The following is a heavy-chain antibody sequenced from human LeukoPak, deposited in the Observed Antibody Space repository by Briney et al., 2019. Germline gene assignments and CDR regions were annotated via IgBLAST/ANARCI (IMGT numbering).Heavy chain of an antibody. Sequence: SVKVSCKASGFTFTSSAVQWVRQARAQRLEWIRWIVVGSGNTNYAQKFQERVTITRDMSTSTAYMELSSLRSEDTAVYYCAASPDYYDSSGYSYYFDYWGQGTLVTVSS. CDR3: AASPDYYDSSGYSYYFDY. CDR1: GFTFTSSA. V-gene: IGHV1-58*01. D-gene: IGHD3-22*01. CDR2: IVVGSGNT. J-gene: IGHJ4*02.